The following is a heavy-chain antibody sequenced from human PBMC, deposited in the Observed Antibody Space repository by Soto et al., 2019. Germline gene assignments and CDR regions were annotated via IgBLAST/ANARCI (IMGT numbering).Heavy chain of an antibody. V-gene: IGHV3-9*01. D-gene: IGHD6-13*01. CDR1: GFTFDDYA. CDR3: AKDIGYSSSWYGPYRYYYYYGMDV. CDR2: ISWNSGSI. Sequence: GGSLRLSCAASGFTFDDYAMHWVRQAPGKGLEWVSGISWNSGSIGYADSVKGRFTISRDNAKNSLYLQMNSLRAEDTALYYCAKDIGYSSSWYGPYRYYYYYGMDVWGQGTTVTVSS. J-gene: IGHJ6*02.